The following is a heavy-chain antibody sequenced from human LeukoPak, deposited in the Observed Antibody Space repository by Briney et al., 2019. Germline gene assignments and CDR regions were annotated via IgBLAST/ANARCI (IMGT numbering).Heavy chain of an antibody. CDR3: ARDRIAAARRYYYGMDV. Sequence: SETLSLTCTVSGGSISSYYWSWIRQPPGKGLEWIGYIYYSGSTNYNPSPKSRVTISVDTSKNQLSLKLSSVTAADTAVYYCARDRIAAARRYYYGMDVWGQGTTVTVSS. CDR2: IYYSGST. CDR1: GGSISSYY. J-gene: IGHJ6*02. D-gene: IGHD6-13*01. V-gene: IGHV4-59*01.